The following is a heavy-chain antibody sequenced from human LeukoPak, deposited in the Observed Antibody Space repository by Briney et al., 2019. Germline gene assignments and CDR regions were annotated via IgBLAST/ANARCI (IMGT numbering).Heavy chain of an antibody. CDR3: AKGMEESGSYYLDY. J-gene: IGHJ4*02. D-gene: IGHD1-26*01. V-gene: IGHV3-23*01. CDR1: GFTFSSYA. CDR2: ICAGGTFT. Sequence: GGSLRLSCTASGFTFSSYAMYWVRQAPGEGLEWVSGICAGGTFTYYADSVKGRFTISRDNSKNTLYLQINSLRGEDTALYYCAKGMEESGSYYLDYWGQGNLVTASS.